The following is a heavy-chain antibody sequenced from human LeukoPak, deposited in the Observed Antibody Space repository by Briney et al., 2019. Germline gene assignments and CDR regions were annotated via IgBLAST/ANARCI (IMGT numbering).Heavy chain of an antibody. CDR2: IIPIFGTA. CDR1: GGTFSSYA. Sequence: ASVKVSCKTSGGTFSSYAISWVRQAPGQGLEWMGRIIPIFGTANYAQKFQGRVTITADKSTTTAYMELSSLRSEDTAVYYCARTAYCGGDCYDAFDIWGPGTMVTVSS. J-gene: IGHJ3*02. V-gene: IGHV1-69*06. D-gene: IGHD2-21*02. CDR3: ARTAYCGGDCYDAFDI.